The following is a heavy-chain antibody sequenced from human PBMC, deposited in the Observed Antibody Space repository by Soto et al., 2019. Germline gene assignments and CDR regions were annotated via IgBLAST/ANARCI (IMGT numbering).Heavy chain of an antibody. V-gene: IGHV1-3*01. Sequence: ASVKVSCKASGYTFTSYAIHWVRQAPGQRLECMGWVNSGNGDTKYSQKFQGRVTITRDTSASTAYMELSSLRSEDTAVYYCARDLPGYCTSTSCFYGMDIWGQGTTVTVSS. CDR1: GYTFTSYA. CDR3: ARDLPGYCTSTSCFYGMDI. D-gene: IGHD2-2*01. J-gene: IGHJ6*02. CDR2: VNSGNGDT.